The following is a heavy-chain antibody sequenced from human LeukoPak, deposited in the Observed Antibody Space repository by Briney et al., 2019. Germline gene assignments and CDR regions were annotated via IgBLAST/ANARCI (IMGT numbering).Heavy chain of an antibody. CDR2: ISAYNCNT. CDR1: GYTFTSYG. CDR3: ARVTPGVYAFDI. V-gene: IGHV1-18*01. J-gene: IGHJ3*02. Sequence: ASVKVSCKASGYTFTSYGISWVRQAPGQGLEWMGWISAYNCNTNYAQKLQGRVTMTTDTSTSTAYMELRSLRSDDTAVYYCARVTPGVYAFDIWGQGTMVTVSS. D-gene: IGHD2-21*02.